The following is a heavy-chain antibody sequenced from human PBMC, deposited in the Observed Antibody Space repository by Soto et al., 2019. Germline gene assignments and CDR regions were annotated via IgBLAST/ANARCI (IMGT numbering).Heavy chain of an antibody. J-gene: IGHJ4*02. D-gene: IGHD3-9*01. CDR1: GFTFSSYS. CDR2: ISSSSSTI. Sequence: GGSLRLSCAASGFTFSSYSMNWVRQAPGKGLEWVSYISSSSSTIYYADSVKGRFTISRDNAKNSLYLQMNSLRAEDTAVYYCARDLLRIDVLRYFDWSGPFDYWGQGTLVTVSS. CDR3: ARDLLRIDVLRYFDWSGPFDY. V-gene: IGHV3-48*01.